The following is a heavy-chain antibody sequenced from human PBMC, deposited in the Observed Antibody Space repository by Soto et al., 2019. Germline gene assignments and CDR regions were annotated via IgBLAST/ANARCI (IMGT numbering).Heavy chain of an antibody. CDR1: CYSISSGYY. J-gene: IGHJ5*02. D-gene: IGHD6-19*01. Sequence: PSETLSLTCAFSCYSISSGYYWGWIRQPPGKGLEWIGSIYHSGSTYYNPSLKSRVTISVDTSKNQFSLKLSSVTAADTAVYYCARDLGIAVAGYNWFDPWGQGTLVTAPQ. CDR3: ARDLGIAVAGYNWFDP. CDR2: IYHSGST. V-gene: IGHV4-38-2*02.